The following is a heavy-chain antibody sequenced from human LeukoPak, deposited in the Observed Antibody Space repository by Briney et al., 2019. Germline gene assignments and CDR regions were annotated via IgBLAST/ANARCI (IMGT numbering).Heavy chain of an antibody. D-gene: IGHD5-24*01. CDR2: ISSSSSYI. CDR3: ATHGYNRDYYFDY. V-gene: IGHV3-21*01. J-gene: IGHJ4*02. Sequence: GGSLRLSCAASGFTFSSYSMNWVRQAPGKGLEWVSSISSSSSYIYYADSVKGRFTISRDNAKNSLSLQMNSLRAEDTAVYYCATHGYNRDYYFDYWGQGTLVTVSS. CDR1: GFTFSSYS.